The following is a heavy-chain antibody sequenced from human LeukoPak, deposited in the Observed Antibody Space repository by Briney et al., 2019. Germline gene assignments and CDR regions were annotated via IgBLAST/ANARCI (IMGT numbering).Heavy chain of an antibody. J-gene: IGHJ3*02. Sequence: GGSLRLSCAASGFTFSSYSMNWVRQAPGKGLEWVSSISSSSSYIHYTDSVKGRFTISRDNAKNSLYLQMNSLRVEDTAVYYCAGINDYGDPTGAFDIWGQGTMVTVSS. CDR1: GFTFSSYS. CDR3: AGINDYGDPTGAFDI. D-gene: IGHD4-17*01. V-gene: IGHV3-21*01. CDR2: ISSSSSYI.